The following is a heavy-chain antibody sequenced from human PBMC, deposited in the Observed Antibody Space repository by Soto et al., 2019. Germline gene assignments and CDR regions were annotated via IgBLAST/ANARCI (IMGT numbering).Heavy chain of an antibody. Sequence: AGGSLRLSCTASGFPFSDYWMHWVRQAPGKGLVWVSRIHPDEVTTSYADSVRGRFTVSRDNVRNTLYLQMNSLRAEDTAMYYCVTLSTAVDGLGFVLWGRGTIATDSS. J-gene: IGHJ3*01. V-gene: IGHV3-74*01. CDR1: GFPFSDYW. D-gene: IGHD6-19*01. CDR3: VTLSTAVDGLGFVL. CDR2: IHPDEVTT.